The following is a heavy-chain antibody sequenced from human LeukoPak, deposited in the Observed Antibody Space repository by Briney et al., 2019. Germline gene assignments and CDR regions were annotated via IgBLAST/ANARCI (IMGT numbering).Heavy chain of an antibody. J-gene: IGHJ4*02. CDR1: GYSISSGYY. Sequence: SETLSLTCAVSGYSISSGYYWGWIRQPPGKGLEWIGSIYHSGSTYYNPSLKSRVTISVDTSKNQFSLKLSSVTAADTAVYYCARLEGPTGGYFDYRGQGTLVTVSS. D-gene: IGHD7-27*01. CDR2: IYHSGST. CDR3: ARLEGPTGGYFDY. V-gene: IGHV4-38-2*01.